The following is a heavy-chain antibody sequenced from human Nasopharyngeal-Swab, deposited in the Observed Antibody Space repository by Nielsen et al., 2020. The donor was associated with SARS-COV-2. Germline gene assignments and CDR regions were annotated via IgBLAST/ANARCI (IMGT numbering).Heavy chain of an antibody. CDR2: ITRSGNT. CDR1: GASFSGYY. Sequence: SKTLSLTCGLNGASFSGYYWGWIRQPPGQGLEWIGDITRSGNTNYNPALKSRVTISMATSKDEFSLKLTSVTAADTAIYFCARVNNGGGIVPASYSFFMDVWGKGTSVAVSS. V-gene: IGHV4-34*01. D-gene: IGHD2-2*01. CDR3: ARVNNGGGIVPASYSFFMDV. J-gene: IGHJ6*03.